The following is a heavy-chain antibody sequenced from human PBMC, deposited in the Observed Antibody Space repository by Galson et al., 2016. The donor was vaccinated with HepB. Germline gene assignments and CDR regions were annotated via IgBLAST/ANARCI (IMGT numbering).Heavy chain of an antibody. CDR2: IYASGST. V-gene: IGHV4-4*07. D-gene: IGHD3-9*01. Sequence: SETLSLTCTVSGDSISTFYWTWIRQPAGKGLEWIGRIYASGSTSYNPSLMSRATMSLDTSKNQFSLKLTAVTAADTAVYYGARGDLTWGQGTLVTVSS. CDR3: ARGDLT. J-gene: IGHJ4*02. CDR1: GDSISTFY.